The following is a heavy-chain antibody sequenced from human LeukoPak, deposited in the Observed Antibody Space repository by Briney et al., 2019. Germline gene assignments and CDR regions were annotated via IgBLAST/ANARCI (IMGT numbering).Heavy chain of an antibody. CDR1: GGSISSSSYY. CDR2: IYYSGST. CDR3: AREGVVPAAIDAFDI. V-gene: IGHV4-39*07. Sequence: SETLSLTCTVSGGSISSSSYYWGWLRQPPGKGLEWIGSIYYSGSTYYNPSLKSRVTMSVDTSKNQFSLKLSSVTAADTAVYYCAREGVVPAAIDAFDIWGQGTMVTVSS. D-gene: IGHD2-2*01. J-gene: IGHJ3*02.